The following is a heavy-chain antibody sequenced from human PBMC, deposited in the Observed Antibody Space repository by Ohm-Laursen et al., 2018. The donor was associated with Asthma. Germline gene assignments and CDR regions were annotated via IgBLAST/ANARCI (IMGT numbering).Heavy chain of an antibody. V-gene: IGHV3-21*01. D-gene: IGHD3-22*01. CDR1: GYSFSLYS. CDR2: ISTASTFI. CDR3: ARDGSRSGHYPRPHDY. Sequence: LSCAASGYSFSLYSIHWIRQAPGKGLEWVASISTASTFIYYADSVRGRFTTSRDNAKNSVYLQMNSLRAEDTAVYYCARDGSRSGHYPRPHDYWGQGTLVTVSS. J-gene: IGHJ4*02.